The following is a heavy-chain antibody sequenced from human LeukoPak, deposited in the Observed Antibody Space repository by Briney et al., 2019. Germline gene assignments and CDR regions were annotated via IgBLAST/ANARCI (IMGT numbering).Heavy chain of an antibody. CDR2: IIPIFGTA. D-gene: IGHD1-1*01. CDR1: GGTFSSYA. CDR3: ARGSGDYNWNDLDYYYMDV. J-gene: IGHJ6*03. Sequence: GASVKVSCKASGGTFSSYAISWVRQAPGQGLEWMGGIIPIFGTANYAQKFQGRVTITADKSTSTAYMELSSLRSEDTAVYYCARGSGDYNWNDLDYYYMDVWGKGTTVTVSS. V-gene: IGHV1-69*06.